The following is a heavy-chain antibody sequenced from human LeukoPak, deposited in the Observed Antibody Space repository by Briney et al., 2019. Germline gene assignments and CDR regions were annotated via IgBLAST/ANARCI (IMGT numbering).Heavy chain of an antibody. V-gene: IGHV1-46*01. CDR2: INPSGGST. J-gene: IGHJ4*02. CDR1: GYTFTSYY. Sequence: ASVKVSCKASGYTFTSYYMHWVRQAPGQGLEWMGIINPSGGSTSYAQKFQGRVTMTRDMSTSTVYMELSSLRSEDTAVYYCARDRGSGWFVYWGQGSLVTVSS. CDR3: ARDRGSGWFVY. D-gene: IGHD6-19*01.